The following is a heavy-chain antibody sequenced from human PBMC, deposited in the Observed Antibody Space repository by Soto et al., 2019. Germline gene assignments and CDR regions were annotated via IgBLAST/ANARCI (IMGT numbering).Heavy chain of an antibody. CDR1: GFTFSSYG. D-gene: IGHD2-15*01. J-gene: IGHJ6*04. CDR2: IWYDGSNK. CDR3: ARVRLYCSGGGWYSFLGMDV. Sequence: QVQLVESGGGVVQPGRSLRLSCAASGFTFSSYGMHWVRQAPGKGLEWVAVIWYDGSNKYYADSVKGRFTISRDNSKNTFYLQMNSLRAEGTEVDYCARVRLYCSGGGWYSFLGMDVWGKGTTVTVS. V-gene: IGHV3-33*01.